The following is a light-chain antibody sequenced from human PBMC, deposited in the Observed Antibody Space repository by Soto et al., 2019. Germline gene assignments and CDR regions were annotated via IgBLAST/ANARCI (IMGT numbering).Light chain of an antibody. CDR1: GSNIGTNT. Sequence: QSVLTQPPSASGTPGQRVTISCSGGGSNIGTNTVNWYRQLPGTAPKLVIFGDNQRPSGVPVRFSGSKSGASASLAISGLQSEDEADYYCAAWDGSLNNVLFGGGTKVTVL. V-gene: IGLV1-44*01. CDR2: GDN. J-gene: IGLJ2*01. CDR3: AAWDGSLNNVL.